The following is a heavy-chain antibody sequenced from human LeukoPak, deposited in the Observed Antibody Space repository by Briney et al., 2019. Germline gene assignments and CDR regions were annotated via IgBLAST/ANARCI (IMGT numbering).Heavy chain of an antibody. CDR3: ARDQEGFDY. V-gene: IGHV1-46*01. J-gene: IGHJ4*02. CDR2: IYPRDGST. CDR1: RYTFTSNY. Sequence: ASVKVSCKASRYTFTSNYIHWVRQAPGQGLEWVGMIYPRDGSTSYAQKFQGRVTVTRDTSTSTVHMELSGLRSEDTAVYYCARDQEGFDYWGQGTLVTVSS.